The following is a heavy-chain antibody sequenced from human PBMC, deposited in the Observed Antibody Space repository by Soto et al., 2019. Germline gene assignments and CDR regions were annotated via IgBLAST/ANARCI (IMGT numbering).Heavy chain of an antibody. D-gene: IGHD3-10*01. CDR1: GYTFTSYG. Sequence: ASVKVSCKASGYTFTSYGISWVRQAPGQGLEWMGWISAYNGNTNYAQKLQGRVTITADESTSTAYMELCSLRSEDTAVYYCARTETMVRGVINYYYGMDVWGQGTTVTVSS. J-gene: IGHJ6*02. CDR2: ISAYNGNT. CDR3: ARTETMVRGVINYYYGMDV. V-gene: IGHV1-18*01.